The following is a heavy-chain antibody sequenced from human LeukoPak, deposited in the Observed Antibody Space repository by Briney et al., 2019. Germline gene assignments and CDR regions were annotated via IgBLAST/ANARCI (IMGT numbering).Heavy chain of an antibody. J-gene: IGHJ5*02. D-gene: IGHD5-12*01. V-gene: IGHV3-11*01. CDR3: ARDESGIVATSQRFDP. CDR2: ISSSGSTI. Sequence: PGGSLRLSCAASGFTFSDYYMSWIRQAPGKGLEWVSYISSSGSTIYYADSVKGRFTISRDNAKNSLYLQMNSLRAEDTAVYYCARDESGIVATSQRFDPWGQGTLVTVSS. CDR1: GFTFSDYY.